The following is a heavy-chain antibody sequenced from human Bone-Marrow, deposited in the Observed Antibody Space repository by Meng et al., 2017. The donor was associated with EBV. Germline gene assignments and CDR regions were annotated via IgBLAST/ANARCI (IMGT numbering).Heavy chain of an antibody. V-gene: IGHV6-1*01. CDR1: GDSVSSHSAA. Sequence: QAPLQHSCPRLAKASQTLSLTCAISGDSVSSHSAAWNGLRQAPSRGLGWLGRKYYRSKWYNDYAVSEKSRITINPDTSKNQFSLQLNSVTPEDTAVYSCARGGAIQPLDYWGQGTLVTV. J-gene: IGHJ4*02. CDR2: KYYRSKWYN. D-gene: IGHD1-26*01. CDR3: ARGGAIQPLDY.